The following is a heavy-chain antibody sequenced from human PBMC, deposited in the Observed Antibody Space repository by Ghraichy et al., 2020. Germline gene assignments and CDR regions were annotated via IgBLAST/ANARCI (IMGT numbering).Heavy chain of an antibody. V-gene: IGHV3-23*01. Sequence: GGSLRLSCAVSGFSFSTSAMSWVRQAPGKGLEWVSTISSRGETTYYADSVKGRFTISRDNSENTLYLQMNSLRAEDTGVYFCARGEYSAFDYWGQGTLVTFSS. CDR1: GFSFSTSA. D-gene: IGHD2-15*01. CDR3: ARGEYSAFDY. CDR2: ISSRGETT. J-gene: IGHJ4*02.